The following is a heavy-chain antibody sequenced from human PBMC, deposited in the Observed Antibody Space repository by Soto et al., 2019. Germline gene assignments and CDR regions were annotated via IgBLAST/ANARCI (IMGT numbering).Heavy chain of an antibody. V-gene: IGHV3-48*01. CDR1: GFTFNRFG. D-gene: IGHD3-3*01. Sequence: EEQLVESGGALVQPGGSLRLSCAASGFTFNRFGMNWVRQAPGKGLEWISYISSASSTTQYAESVKGRFTISRDNARDSRYLQMRSLRVEDSVVYHCAIRPLWSGLSDYYYMDVWRKGTMVTVSS. J-gene: IGHJ6*03. CDR2: ISSASSTT. CDR3: AIRPLWSGLSDYYYMDV.